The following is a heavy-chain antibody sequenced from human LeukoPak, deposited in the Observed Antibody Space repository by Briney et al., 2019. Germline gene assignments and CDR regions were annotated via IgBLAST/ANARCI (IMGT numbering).Heavy chain of an antibody. CDR3: ARESAVVVYWYFDL. CDR1: GGSFSGYY. D-gene: IGHD3-22*01. J-gene: IGHJ2*01. V-gene: IGHV4-34*01. CDR2: INHSGST. Sequence: SETLSLTCAVYGGSFSGYYWSWIRQPPGKGLEWIGEINHSGSTNYNPSLKSRVTISVDTSKNQFSLKLSSVTAADTAVYYCARESAVVVYWYFDLWGRGTLVTVSS.